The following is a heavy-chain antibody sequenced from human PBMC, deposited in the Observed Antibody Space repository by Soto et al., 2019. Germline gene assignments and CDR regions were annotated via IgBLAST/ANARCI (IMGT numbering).Heavy chain of an antibody. CDR3: ARDEVPYYYGSGSYPFDY. D-gene: IGHD3-10*01. CDR2: IIPIFGTA. V-gene: IGHV1-69*12. Sequence: QVQLVQSGAEVKKPGSSVKVSCKASGGTFSSYAISWVRQAPGQGLEWMGGIIPIFGTANYAQKFQGRVTITADESTSTAYMELGSLRSEDTAVYYCARDEVPYYYGSGSYPFDYWGQGTLVTVSS. J-gene: IGHJ4*02. CDR1: GGTFSSYA.